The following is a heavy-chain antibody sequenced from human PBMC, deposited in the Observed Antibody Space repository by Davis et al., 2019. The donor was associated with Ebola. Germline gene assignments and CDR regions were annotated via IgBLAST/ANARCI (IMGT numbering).Heavy chain of an antibody. Sequence: PGGSLRLSCAASGFTFSSYAMHWVRQAPGKGLEWVAVISYDGSNKYYADSVKGRFTISRDNSKNTLYLQMNSLRAEDTAVYYCAGVSRWLQLNCDYWGQGTLVTVSS. CDR1: GFTFSSYA. V-gene: IGHV3-30*04. D-gene: IGHD5-24*01. J-gene: IGHJ4*02. CDR3: AGVSRWLQLNCDY. CDR2: ISYDGSNK.